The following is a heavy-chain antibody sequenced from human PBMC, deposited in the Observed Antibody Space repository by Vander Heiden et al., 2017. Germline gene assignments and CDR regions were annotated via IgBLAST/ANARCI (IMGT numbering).Heavy chain of an antibody. Sequence: EVQLVESGGGLVKPGGSLRLSCSASGFTFSSYSMNWVRQAPGKGLGWVSSSSRSSSYIYYADSVKGRFTISRDNAKNSLYLQMNSLRAEDTAVYYCARDLVAAAGTGDYWGQGTLVTVSS. V-gene: IGHV3-21*01. CDR1: GFTFSSYS. CDR2: SSRSSSYI. D-gene: IGHD6-13*01. J-gene: IGHJ4*02. CDR3: ARDLVAAAGTGDY.